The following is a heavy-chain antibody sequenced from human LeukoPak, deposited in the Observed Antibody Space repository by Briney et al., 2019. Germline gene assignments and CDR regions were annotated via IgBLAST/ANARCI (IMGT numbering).Heavy chain of an antibody. CDR1: GFTFSSYG. J-gene: IGHJ4*02. CDR3: AKDFTIFGVVINYPPDY. V-gene: IGHV3-30*18. Sequence: PGGSLRLSCAASGFTFSSYGMHWVRQAPGKGLEWVAVISYDGSNKYYADSVKGRFTISRDNSKNTLYLQMNSLRAEDTAVYYCAKDFTIFGVVINYPPDYWGQGTLVTVSS. D-gene: IGHD3-3*01. CDR2: ISYDGSNK.